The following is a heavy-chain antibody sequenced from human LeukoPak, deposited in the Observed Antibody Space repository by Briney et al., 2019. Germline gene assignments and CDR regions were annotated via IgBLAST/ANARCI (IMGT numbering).Heavy chain of an antibody. CDR3: ARVGIAVDGGDY. J-gene: IGHJ4*02. D-gene: IGHD6-19*01. Sequence: PGGSLRLSCAASGFTFSSYAMSWVRQAPGKGLEWVSAISGSGGSTYYADSVKGRFTISRDNSKNTLYLQMNSLRAEDTAVYYCARVGIAVDGGDYWGQGTLVTVSS. V-gene: IGHV3-23*01. CDR2: ISGSGGST. CDR1: GFTFSSYA.